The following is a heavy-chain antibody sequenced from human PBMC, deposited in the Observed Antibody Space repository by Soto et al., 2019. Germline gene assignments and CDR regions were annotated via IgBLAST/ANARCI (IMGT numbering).Heavy chain of an antibody. J-gene: IGHJ4*02. Sequence: ASVKVSCKASGYTFTSYDIYWVRQATGQGLEWIGWMNPNTGNSGYAQKFQGRVTMTSDTSISTAHMELSSLRSEDTAVYYCARRAETNGWNGFGADKYYFDFWGQGTLVTVSS. CDR3: ARRAETNGWNGFGADKYYFDF. V-gene: IGHV1-8*01. CDR1: GYTFTSYD. CDR2: MNPNTGNS. D-gene: IGHD1-1*01.